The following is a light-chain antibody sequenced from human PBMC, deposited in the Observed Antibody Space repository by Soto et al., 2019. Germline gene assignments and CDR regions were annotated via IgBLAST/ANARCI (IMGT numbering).Light chain of an antibody. Sequence: DIQMTQSPSTLSAAVGDRVTITCRASQSISSWLAWYQQKPGKAPKLLIYKASSLESGVPSRFSGSESGTECTLNISSLQPDDGATYDGQHYNSYSEAFGQGTKVDI. CDR2: KAS. CDR3: QHYNSYSEA. CDR1: QSISSW. J-gene: IGKJ1*01. V-gene: IGKV1-5*03.